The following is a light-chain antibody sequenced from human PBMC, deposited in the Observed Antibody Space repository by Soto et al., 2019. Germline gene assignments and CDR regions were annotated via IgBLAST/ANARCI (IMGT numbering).Light chain of an antibody. CDR3: SSKRGSTGV. CDR2: DVS. CDR1: SSDVGGYDY. V-gene: IGLV2-14*01. J-gene: IGLJ1*01. Sequence: QSVLTQPASVYGSPGQTITISCTGTSSDVGGYDYVSWHQQHPGKAPKLMIYDVSKRPSGVSNRFSGSKSGNTASLTISGLQAEDEADYYCSSKRGSTGVFGTGTKVTVL.